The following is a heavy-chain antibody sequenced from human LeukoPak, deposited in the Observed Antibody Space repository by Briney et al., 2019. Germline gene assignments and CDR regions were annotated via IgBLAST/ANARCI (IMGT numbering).Heavy chain of an antibody. CDR1: GFTFSSYG. CDR3: AKAGSFQYYYMDV. J-gene: IGHJ6*03. D-gene: IGHD2-15*01. V-gene: IGHV3-33*06. CDR2: IWYDGSNK. Sequence: SGGSLRLSCAASGFTFSSYGMHWVRQAPGKGLEWVAVIWYDGSNKYYADSVKGRFTISRDNSKNTLYLQMNSLRAEDTAVYYCAKAGSFQYYYMDVWGKGTTVTVSS.